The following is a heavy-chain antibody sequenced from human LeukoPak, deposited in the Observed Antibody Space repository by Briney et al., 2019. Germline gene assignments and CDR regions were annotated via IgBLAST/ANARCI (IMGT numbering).Heavy chain of an antibody. J-gene: IGHJ4*02. D-gene: IGHD2-15*01. V-gene: IGHV1-69*13. CDR1: GGPFSSYA. CDR2: IIPIFGTA. CDR3: ARRYSSGGSCSD. Sequence: SVQVSCKASGGPFSSYAISWVRQAPGQGLEWMGGIIPIFGTANYAQKFQGRVTITADESTSTAYMELSSLRSEDTAVYYCARRYSSGGSCSDWGQGTLVTVSS.